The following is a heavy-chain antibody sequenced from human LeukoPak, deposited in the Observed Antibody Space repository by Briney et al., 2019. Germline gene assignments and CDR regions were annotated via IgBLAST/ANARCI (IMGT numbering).Heavy chain of an antibody. Sequence: ASVKVSCKASGYTFTDYYIHWVRQAPGQGLEWMGWINPNSGGTNYAQKFQGRVTMTRDTSISTAYMELSRLRSDDTAVYYCARDLHLSPYSSSWYPYYYYMDVWGKGTTVTISS. CDR3: ARDLHLSPYSSSWYPYYYYMDV. CDR1: GYTFTDYY. CDR2: INPNSGGT. J-gene: IGHJ6*03. D-gene: IGHD6-13*01. V-gene: IGHV1-2*02.